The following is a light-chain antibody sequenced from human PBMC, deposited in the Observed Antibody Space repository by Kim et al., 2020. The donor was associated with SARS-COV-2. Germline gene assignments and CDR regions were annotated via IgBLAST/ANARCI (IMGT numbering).Light chain of an antibody. CDR3: HQYDTSPRT. V-gene: IGKV3-20*01. CDR1: QSVTRNF. CDR2: GAS. Sequence: EIVLTQSPGTLSLSPGERASLSCRASQSVTRNFLAWYQQEPGQAPRILIYGASIRATGIPDRFSGSGSATDFTLTISRLEPEDFAVYYCHQYDTSPRTFGQGTKVDIK. J-gene: IGKJ1*01.